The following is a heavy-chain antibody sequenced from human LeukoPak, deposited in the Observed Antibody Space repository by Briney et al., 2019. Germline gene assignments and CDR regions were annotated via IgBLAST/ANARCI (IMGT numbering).Heavy chain of an antibody. D-gene: IGHD3-3*01. J-gene: IGHJ4*02. CDR3: ARETLIFGVRYFDY. V-gene: IGHV3-66*02. CDR1: GFTVSSNY. CDR2: IYSGGST. Sequence: GGSLRLSCAASGFTVSSNYMSWVRQAPGKGLEWVSVIYSGGSTYYADSVKGRFTISRDNSKNTLYLQMNSLRAEDTAVYYCARETLIFGVRYFDYWGQGTLVTVPS.